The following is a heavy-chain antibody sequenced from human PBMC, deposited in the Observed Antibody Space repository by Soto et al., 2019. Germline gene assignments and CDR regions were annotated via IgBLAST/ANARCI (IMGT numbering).Heavy chain of an antibody. D-gene: IGHD4-17*01. V-gene: IGHV4-59*01. CDR3: ARLYGLDAFDI. Sequence: SATLSLTCTVSGGSISSYYWSWIRQPPGKGLEWIGYIYYSGSTNYNPSLKSRVTISVDTSKNQFSLKLSSVTAADTAVYYCARLYGLDAFDIWGQGTMVTVSS. CDR1: GGSISSYY. J-gene: IGHJ3*02. CDR2: IYYSGST.